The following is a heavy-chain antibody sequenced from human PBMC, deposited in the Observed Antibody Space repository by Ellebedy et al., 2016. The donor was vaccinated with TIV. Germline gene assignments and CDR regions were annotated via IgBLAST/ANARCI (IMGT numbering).Heavy chain of an antibody. CDR1: GFTFNIYA. CDR2: ISGLGDST. J-gene: IGHJ4*02. CDR3: AKGGARGGYKPSLDY. Sequence: GESLKISCATSGFTFNIYAMAWVRQAPGKGLECVSAISGLGDSTPYADSVKGRFSISRDNSQNSLFLQMNSLRAEDTAIYYCAKGGARGGYKPSLDYWGQGTLVTVSS. V-gene: IGHV3-23*01. D-gene: IGHD5-24*01.